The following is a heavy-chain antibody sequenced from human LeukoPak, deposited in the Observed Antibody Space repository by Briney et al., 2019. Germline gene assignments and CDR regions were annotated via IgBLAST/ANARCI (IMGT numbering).Heavy chain of an antibody. V-gene: IGHV3-20*01. CDR2: INWNGGST. J-gene: IGHJ4*02. CDR3: ARGLRWVDY. Sequence: GGSLRLSCAASGFTFSSSAMSWVRQAPGKGLEWVSGINWNGGSTGYADSVKGRFTISRDNAKNSLYLQMNSLRAEDTALYHCARGLRWVDYWGQGTLVTVSS. D-gene: IGHD4-23*01. CDR1: GFTFSSSA.